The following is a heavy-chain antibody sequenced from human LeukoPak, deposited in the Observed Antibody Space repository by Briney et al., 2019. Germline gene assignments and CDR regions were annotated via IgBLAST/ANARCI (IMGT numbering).Heavy chain of an antibody. CDR3: AREVRRGYDLPAYYFDY. D-gene: IGHD5-12*01. J-gene: IGHJ4*02. Sequence: PGGSLRLSCAASGFTFSSYAMSWVRQAPGKGLEWVSAISGSGGSTYYADSVKGRFTISRDNSKNTLYLQMNSLRAEDTALYYCAREVRRGYDLPAYYFDYWGQGTLVTVSS. V-gene: IGHV3-23*01. CDR2: ISGSGGST. CDR1: GFTFSSYA.